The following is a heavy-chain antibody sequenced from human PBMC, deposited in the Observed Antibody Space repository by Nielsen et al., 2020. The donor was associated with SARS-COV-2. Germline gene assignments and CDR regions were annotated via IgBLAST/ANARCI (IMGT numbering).Heavy chain of an antibody. J-gene: IGHJ6*02. CDR2: IYSDGST. CDR1: GFTVSRYN. Sequence: GESLKISCAAPGFTVSRYNMNWVRQAPGKGLEWVSIIYSDGSTYYADSVKGRFTFSRDNSKNTPSLQMNSLRAEDTAVYYCARESLSFGGYFYGMDVWGQGTTVTVSS. D-gene: IGHD3-10*01. CDR3: ARESLSFGGYFYGMDV. V-gene: IGHV3-53*05.